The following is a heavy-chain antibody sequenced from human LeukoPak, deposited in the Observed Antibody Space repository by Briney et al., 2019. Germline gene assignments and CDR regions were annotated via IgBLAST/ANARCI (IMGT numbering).Heavy chain of an antibody. Sequence: ASVKVSCKASGGTFSSYAISWVRQAPGQGLEWMGGIIPIFGTANYAQKFQGRVTITTDESTSTAYMELSSLRSEDTAVYYCARDLGSGWSNDAFDIWGQGTMVTVSS. V-gene: IGHV1-69*05. CDR2: IIPIFGTA. CDR3: ARDLGSGWSNDAFDI. D-gene: IGHD6-19*01. CDR1: GGTFSSYA. J-gene: IGHJ3*02.